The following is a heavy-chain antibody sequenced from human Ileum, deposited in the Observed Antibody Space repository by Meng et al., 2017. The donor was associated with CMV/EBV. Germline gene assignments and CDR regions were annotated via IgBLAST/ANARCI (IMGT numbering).Heavy chain of an antibody. Sequence: GESLKISCAASGFTFSRYDMSWARQAPGKGLEWVSTITGSGSRTHYADSVKGRFTISRDNSKNTLYLQINSLRAEDTAVYYCDASDYWGQGTQVTGSS. V-gene: IGHV3-23*01. CDR2: ITGSGSRT. CDR1: GFTFSRYD. D-gene: IGHD6-6*01. CDR3: DASDY. J-gene: IGHJ4*02.